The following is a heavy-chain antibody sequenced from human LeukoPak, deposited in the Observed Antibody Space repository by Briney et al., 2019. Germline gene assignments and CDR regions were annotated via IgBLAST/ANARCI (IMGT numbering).Heavy chain of an antibody. CDR1: GGSISSGGYY. CDR2: IYYSGST. D-gene: IGHD2-2*01. J-gene: IGHJ5*02. Sequence: PSETLSLTCTVSGGSISSGGYYWSWIRQHPGKGLEWIGYIYYSGSTYYNPSLKSRVTISVDTSKNQFSLKLSSVTAADTAVYYCARVGCSSTSCIWGAWFDPWGQGTLVTVSS. V-gene: IGHV4-31*03. CDR3: ARVGCSSTSCIWGAWFDP.